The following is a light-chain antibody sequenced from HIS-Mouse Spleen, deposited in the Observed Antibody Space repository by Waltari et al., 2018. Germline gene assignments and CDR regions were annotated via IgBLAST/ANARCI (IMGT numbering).Light chain of an antibody. CDR1: SSDVGGYNY. CDR2: DVS. Sequence: QSALTQPRSVSGSPGQSVTISCTGTSSDVGGYNYVPWYQQHPGKAPKLMIYDVSKRPSGVPDRFYGSKSGNTASLTISGLQAEDEADYYCCSYAGSYTFVVFGGGTKLTVL. CDR3: CSYAGSYTFVV. V-gene: IGLV2-11*01. J-gene: IGLJ2*01.